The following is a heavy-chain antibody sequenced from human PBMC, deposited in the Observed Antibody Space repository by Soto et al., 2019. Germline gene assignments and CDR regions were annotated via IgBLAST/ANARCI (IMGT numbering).Heavy chain of an antibody. CDR3: ARDNAIWQGGFGYFDY. Sequence: QVHLVESGGGVVQPGRSLRLSCAASGFTFNGSFMHWVRQAPGQGLEWVALISYNGNKKYYAESVKGRFTISRDNSRDTLYLQMDSLKVEDTAVYYCARDNAIWQGGFGYFDYWGQGTLVRVSS. CDR2: ISYNGNKK. D-gene: IGHD2-2*02. J-gene: IGHJ4*02. CDR1: GFTFNGSF. V-gene: IGHV3-30-3*01.